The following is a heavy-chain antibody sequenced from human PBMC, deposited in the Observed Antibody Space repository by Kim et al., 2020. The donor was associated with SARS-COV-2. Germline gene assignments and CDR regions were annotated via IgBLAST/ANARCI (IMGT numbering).Heavy chain of an antibody. V-gene: IGHV3-23*01. D-gene: IGHD2-8*01. CDR3: AQTRMLSVPSDFDY. Sequence: ADSVKGRFTISRDNSKNTLYLQRNSLRAEDTAVYSCAQTRMLSVPSDFDYWGQGTLVTVS. J-gene: IGHJ4*02.